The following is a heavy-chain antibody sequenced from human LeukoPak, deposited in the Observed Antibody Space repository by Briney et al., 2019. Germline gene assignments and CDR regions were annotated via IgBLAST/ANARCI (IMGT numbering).Heavy chain of an antibody. V-gene: IGHV4-39*07. Sequence: SETLSLTCTVSGASISNRLYYWAWIRQSPGKGLEWIGSIYYNGDTYYNPSLKSRVTISFDTSESRVSLHLSSVTAADTAVYYCARVETGHLYCSSTSCYTIDYWGQGTLVTVSS. J-gene: IGHJ4*02. CDR2: IYYNGDT. CDR1: GASISNRLYY. CDR3: ARVETGHLYCSSTSCYTIDY. D-gene: IGHD2-2*02.